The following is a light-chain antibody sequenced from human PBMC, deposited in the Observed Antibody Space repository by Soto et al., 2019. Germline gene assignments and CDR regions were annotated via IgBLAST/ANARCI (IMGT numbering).Light chain of an antibody. Sequence: QSALTQPRSVSGSPGQSVTISCTGTSSDVGGYNYVSWYQQHPGKAPKLMIYDVSKRPSGVPDRFSGSQSGNTASLTISGLQAEDEADYYCCSYAGSSFWVFGGGTKLTVL. CDR2: DVS. V-gene: IGLV2-11*01. J-gene: IGLJ3*02. CDR1: SSDVGGYNY. CDR3: CSYAGSSFWV.